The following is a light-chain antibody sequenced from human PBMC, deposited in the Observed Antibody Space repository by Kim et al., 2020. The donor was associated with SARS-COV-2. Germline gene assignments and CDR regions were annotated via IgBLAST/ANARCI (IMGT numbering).Light chain of an antibody. Sequence: APGQRVTISCTGSSSNIGAGYDVHWYQQLPGTAPKLLIYGNSNRPSGVPDRFSGSKSGTSASLAITGLQAEDEADYYCQSYDSSPLFGTGTKVTVL. CDR2: GNS. CDR3: QSYDSSPL. J-gene: IGLJ1*01. V-gene: IGLV1-40*01. CDR1: SSNIGAGYD.